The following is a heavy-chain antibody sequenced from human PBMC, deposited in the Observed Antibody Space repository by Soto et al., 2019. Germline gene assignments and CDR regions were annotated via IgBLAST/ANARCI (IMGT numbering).Heavy chain of an antibody. CDR1: GFTFSSYG. J-gene: IGHJ4*02. CDR3: ARHDGHSGSLIGY. V-gene: IGHV3-30*03. D-gene: IGHD1-26*01. Sequence: GGSLRLSCAASGFTFSSYGMHWVRQAPGKGLEWVAVISYDGSNKYYADSVKGRFTISRDNSKNTLYLQMNSLRAEDTAVYYCARHDGHSGSLIGYWGQGTLVTVSS. CDR2: ISYDGSNK.